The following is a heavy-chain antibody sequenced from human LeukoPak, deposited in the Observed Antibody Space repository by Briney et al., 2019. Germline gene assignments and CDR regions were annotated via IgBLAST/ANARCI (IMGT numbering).Heavy chain of an antibody. V-gene: IGHV4-34*01. Sequence: SETLSLTCAVYGGSFSGYYWSWIRQPPGKGLEWIGEINHSGSTNYNPSLKSRVTISVDTSKNQFSLQLNSVTPEDTAVYYCARDGARWELLANAFDIWGQGTMVTVSS. J-gene: IGHJ3*02. CDR2: INHSGST. CDR3: ARDGARWELLANAFDI. D-gene: IGHD1-26*01. CDR1: GGSFSGYY.